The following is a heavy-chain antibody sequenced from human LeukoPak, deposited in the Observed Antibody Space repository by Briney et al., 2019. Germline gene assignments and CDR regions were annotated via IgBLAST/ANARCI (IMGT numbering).Heavy chain of an antibody. Sequence: ASVKVSFKASGYTFTSYDINWVRQATGQGREWLGWMNPNSDNTGYAYKLQVRVTMTRNTSISKDYLYLKSLSAEDAAVYYCARAGGYCGRISCPYYFDYWGQGCLVAVSS. CDR1: GYTFTSYD. J-gene: IGHJ4*02. V-gene: IGHV1-8*01. CDR3: ARAGGYCGRISCPYYFDY. CDR2: MNPNSDNT. D-gene: IGHD2-15*01.